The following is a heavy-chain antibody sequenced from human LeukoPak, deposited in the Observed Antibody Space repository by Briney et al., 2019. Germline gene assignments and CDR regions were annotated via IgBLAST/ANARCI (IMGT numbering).Heavy chain of an antibody. D-gene: IGHD1-1*01. J-gene: IGHJ4*02. CDR3: AKVEGASKASVY. V-gene: IGHV3-64*01. CDR2: ISSNGGST. CDR1: GFTFSSYA. Sequence: GGSLRLSCAASGFTFSSYAMHWVRQAPGKGLEYVSAISSNGGSTYYANSVKGRFTISRDNSKNTLYLQMYSLRAEDTAVYYCAKVEGASKASVYWGQGALVTISS.